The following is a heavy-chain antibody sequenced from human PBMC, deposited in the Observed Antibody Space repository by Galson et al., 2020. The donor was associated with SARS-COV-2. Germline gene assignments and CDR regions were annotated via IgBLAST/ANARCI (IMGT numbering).Heavy chain of an antibody. J-gene: IGHJ4*02. Sequence: GESLKISCAASGFTFSSYAMSWVRQAPGKGLEWVSAISGSGGSTYYADSVKGRFTISRDNSKNTLYLQMNSLRAEDTAVYYCYVRGTKLYCGQGTLVTVSS. CDR3: YVRGTKLY. CDR1: GFTFSSYA. V-gene: IGHV3-23*01. CDR2: ISGSGGST. D-gene: IGHD1-1*01.